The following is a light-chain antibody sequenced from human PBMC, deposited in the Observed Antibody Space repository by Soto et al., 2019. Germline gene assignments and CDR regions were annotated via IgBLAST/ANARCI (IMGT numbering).Light chain of an antibody. CDR2: SNN. V-gene: IGLV1-44*01. J-gene: IGLJ2*01. CDR1: SSNIGSNT. CDR3: AAWDNSLNGL. Sequence: QSALTQPPSGSGIPGQRVTISCFGGSSNIGSNTVSWYQQLPGTAPRLLIYSNNQRPSGVPDRFSGSKSDTSASLAISGLQSEDEADYYCAAWDNSLNGLFGGGTQLTVL.